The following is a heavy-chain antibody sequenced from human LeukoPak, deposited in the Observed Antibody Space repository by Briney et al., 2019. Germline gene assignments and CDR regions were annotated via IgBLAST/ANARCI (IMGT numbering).Heavy chain of an antibody. Sequence: SETLPLTCAVYGGSFSGYYWSWIRQPPGKGLEWIGEINHSGSTNYNPSLKSRVTISVDTSKNQFSLKLSSVTAADTAVYYCARAVIVVVNRGTYGMDVWGQGTTVTVSS. CDR2: INHSGST. D-gene: IGHD3-22*01. J-gene: IGHJ6*02. V-gene: IGHV4-34*01. CDR3: ARAVIVVVNRGTYGMDV. CDR1: GGSFSGYY.